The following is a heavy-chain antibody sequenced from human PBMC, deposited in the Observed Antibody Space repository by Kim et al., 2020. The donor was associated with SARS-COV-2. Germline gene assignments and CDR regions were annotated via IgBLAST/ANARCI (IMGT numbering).Heavy chain of an antibody. V-gene: IGHV4-34*01. Sequence: SETLSLTCAVYGGSFSGYYWSWIRQPPGKGLEWIGEINHSGSTNYNPSLKSRVTITVDTSKNQFSLKLSSVTAADTAVYYCAGTTVAGTGYWGQGTLVTASS. J-gene: IGHJ4*02. D-gene: IGHD6-19*01. CDR1: GGSFSGYY. CDR3: AGTTVAGTGY. CDR2: INHSGST.